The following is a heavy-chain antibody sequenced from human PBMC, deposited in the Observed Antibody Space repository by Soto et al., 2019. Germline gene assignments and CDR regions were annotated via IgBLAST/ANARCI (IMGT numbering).Heavy chain of an antibody. Sequence: GGSLRLSCTASGFTFNTHWMHWVRQAPGKGLLWVSRIYFDGITTNYADSVKGRLTVSRDNAKNTVYLHVNTLRDEDTAVYYCARGGAMGVDYWGQGTLVTVSS. J-gene: IGHJ4*02. CDR3: ARGGAMGVDY. D-gene: IGHD1-26*01. CDR1: GFTFNTHW. V-gene: IGHV3-74*01. CDR2: IYFDGITT.